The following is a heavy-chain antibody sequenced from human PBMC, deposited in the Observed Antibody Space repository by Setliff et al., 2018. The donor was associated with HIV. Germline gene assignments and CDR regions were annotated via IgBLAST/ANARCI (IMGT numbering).Heavy chain of an antibody. J-gene: IGHJ4*02. D-gene: IGHD3-22*01. Sequence: SETLSLTCTVSGDSINSGNYYWSWIRQHPGKGLEWIGYIYYSGSTYYSPSLKSRVTISEDTSKNQFSLKMRSVTAADTAVYYCARVRLTMIMMVDYFDQWGQGTLVTVSS. V-gene: IGHV4-31*03. CDR3: ARVRLTMIMMVDYFDQ. CDR2: IYYSGST. CDR1: GDSINSGNYY.